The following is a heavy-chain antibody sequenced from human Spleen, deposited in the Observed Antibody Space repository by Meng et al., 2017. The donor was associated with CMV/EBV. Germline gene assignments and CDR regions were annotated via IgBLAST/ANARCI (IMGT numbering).Heavy chain of an antibody. J-gene: IGHJ3*02. Sequence: SQTLSLTCAVYGGSFSGYYWSWIRQPPGKGLEWIGEINHSGSTNYNPSLKSRVTISVDTSKNQFSLNLSSVTAADTAVYYCARPLGYTFDAFDIWGQGTMVTVSS. CDR3: ARPLGYTFDAFDI. CDR1: GGSFSGYY. D-gene: IGHD5-12*01. CDR2: INHSGST. V-gene: IGHV4-34*01.